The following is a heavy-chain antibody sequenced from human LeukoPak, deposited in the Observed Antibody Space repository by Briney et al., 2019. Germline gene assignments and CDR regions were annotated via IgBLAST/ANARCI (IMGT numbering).Heavy chain of an antibody. D-gene: IGHD4-17*01. J-gene: IGHJ5*02. CDR2: IYTSGST. Sequence: PSETLSLTCTVSGGSISSYYWSWIRQPAGKGLEWIGRIYTSGSTNYNPSLKSRVTMSVDTSKNQFSLKLSSVTAAGTAVYYCARDFATVTTSAWLDPWGQGTLVTVSS. CDR1: GGSISSYY. CDR3: ARDFATVTTSAWLDP. V-gene: IGHV4-4*07.